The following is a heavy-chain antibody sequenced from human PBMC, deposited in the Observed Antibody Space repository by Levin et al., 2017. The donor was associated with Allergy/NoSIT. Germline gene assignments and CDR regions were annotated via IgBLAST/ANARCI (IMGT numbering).Heavy chain of an antibody. V-gene: IGHV4-4*02. Sequence: KASETLSLTCAVSGDSISSSNWWSWVRQPPGKGLEWIGEIYHSGITNYNPSLKSRVTISVDKSKKQFSLKLSSVTAADTAVYYCAQHSIAVAGNPSFDHWGQGALVTVSS. CDR2: IYHSGIT. CDR3: AQHSIAVAGNPSFDH. J-gene: IGHJ4*02. D-gene: IGHD6-19*01. CDR1: GDSISSSNW.